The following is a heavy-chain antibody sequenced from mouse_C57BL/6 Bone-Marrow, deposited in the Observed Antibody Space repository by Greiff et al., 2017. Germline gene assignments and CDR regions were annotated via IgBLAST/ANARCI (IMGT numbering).Heavy chain of an antibody. D-gene: IGHD1-1*01. V-gene: IGHV4-1*01. CDR2: INPDSSTI. J-gene: IGHJ2*01. Sequence: EVKLLESGGGLVQPGGSLKLSCAASGIDFSRYWMSWVRRAPGKGLEWIGEINPDSSTINYAPSLKDKFIISRDNAKNTLYLQMSKVRSEDTALXYGARKGGYYGSSFDYWGQGTTLTVSS. CDR1: GIDFSRYW. CDR3: ARKGGYYGSSFDY.